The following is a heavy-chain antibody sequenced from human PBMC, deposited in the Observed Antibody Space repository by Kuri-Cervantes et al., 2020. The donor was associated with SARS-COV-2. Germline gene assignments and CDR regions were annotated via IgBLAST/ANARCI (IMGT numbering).Heavy chain of an antibody. V-gene: IGHV3-21*04. CDR1: GFTFSSYS. D-gene: IGHD1-26*01. J-gene: IGHJ5*02. CDR2: ISSSSSYI. Sequence: GGSLRLSCAASGFTFSSYSMNWVRQAPGKGLEWVSSISSSSSYIYYADSVKGRFTISRDNAKNSLYLQMNSLRSEDTAVYYCATSRIVGAPDWFDPWGQGTLVTVSS. CDR3: ATSRIVGAPDWFDP.